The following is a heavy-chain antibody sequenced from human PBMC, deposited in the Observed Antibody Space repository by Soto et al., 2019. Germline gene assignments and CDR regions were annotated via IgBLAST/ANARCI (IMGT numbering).Heavy chain of an antibody. D-gene: IGHD1-7*01. CDR3: ARDRITGTTVLNWFDP. V-gene: IGHV1-69*10. Sequence: ASVKVSCKASGGTFSSYAISWVRQAPGQGLEWMGGIIPILGIANYAQKFQGRVTITADKSTSTAYMELSSLRSEDTAVYYCARDRITGTTVLNWFDPWGQGTLVTVSS. J-gene: IGHJ5*02. CDR2: IIPILGIA. CDR1: GGTFSSYA.